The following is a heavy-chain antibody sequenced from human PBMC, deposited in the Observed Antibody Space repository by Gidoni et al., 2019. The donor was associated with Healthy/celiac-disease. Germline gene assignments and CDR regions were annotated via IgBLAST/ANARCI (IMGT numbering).Heavy chain of an antibody. CDR1: GFTFSSYA. J-gene: IGHJ5*02. CDR2: ISYDGSNK. D-gene: IGHD3-22*01. CDR3: ARAHARDYYDT. Sequence: QVQLVESGGGVVQPGRSLRLSCAASGFTFSSYAMHWVLQAPGKGLEWVAVISYDGSNKYYADSVKGRFTISRDNAKNTLYLQMNSLRAEDTAVYYCARAHARDYYDTWGQGTLVTVSS. V-gene: IGHV3-30*04.